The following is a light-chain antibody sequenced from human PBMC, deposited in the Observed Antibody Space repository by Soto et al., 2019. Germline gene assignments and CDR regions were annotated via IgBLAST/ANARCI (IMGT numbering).Light chain of an antibody. Sequence: DIQMTQSPSTLSASVGDRVTITCRASQSISSWLAWYQQKPGKAPNLLIYKASSLESGVPSRFIGSGSDTELSLTISSLQPDDFATYYCQQYNSYPLTVGGGTNVEIK. CDR1: QSISSW. V-gene: IGKV1-5*03. J-gene: IGKJ4*01. CDR3: QQYNSYPLT. CDR2: KAS.